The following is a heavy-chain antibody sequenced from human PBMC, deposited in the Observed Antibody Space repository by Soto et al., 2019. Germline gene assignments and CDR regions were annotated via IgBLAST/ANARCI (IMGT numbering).Heavy chain of an antibody. CDR2: ISYDGRVK. CDR3: PRNFRVGAPDYFDY. Sequence: QVQLVESGGGVVQPGRSLSLSCAASGFTFSDYPMHWVRQAPGKGLEWVAVISYDGRVKYYVDSVKGRFTISRDDSKNPMYLQMNSLRVDDTAVYYCPRNFRVGAPDYFDYWGQGTLVTVSS. CDR1: GFTFSDYP. J-gene: IGHJ4*02. V-gene: IGHV3-30*04. D-gene: IGHD1-26*01.